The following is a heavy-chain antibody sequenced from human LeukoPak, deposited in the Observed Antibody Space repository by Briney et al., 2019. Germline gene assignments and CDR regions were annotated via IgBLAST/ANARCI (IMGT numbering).Heavy chain of an antibody. Sequence: GASVKVSCKASGYTFTGYYMHWVRQAPGQGLEWVGWINPNSGGTNYAQKFQGRVTMTRDTSISTAYMELSRLRSDDTAVYYCARDPIVVVPAAPSVYYYYYMDVWGKGTTVTVSS. V-gene: IGHV1-2*02. J-gene: IGHJ6*03. CDR2: INPNSGGT. CDR1: GYTFTGYY. CDR3: ARDPIVVVPAAPSVYYYYYMDV. D-gene: IGHD2-2*01.